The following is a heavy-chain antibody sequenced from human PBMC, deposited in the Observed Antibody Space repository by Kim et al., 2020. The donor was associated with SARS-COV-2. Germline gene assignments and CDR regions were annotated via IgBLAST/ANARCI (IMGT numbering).Heavy chain of an antibody. D-gene: IGHD1-26*01. Sequence: GGSLRLSCVVSGLTSDDYAIHWVRQAPGKGLEWVSGIIWNSGRIGYADSVTGRFTISRDNAKNSLYLQMNSLRAEDTGLYYCVKGFRTYEGSDWGQGTLV. CDR2: IIWNSGRI. V-gene: IGHV3-9*02. CDR1: GLTSDDYA. J-gene: IGHJ4*02. CDR3: VKGFRTYEGSD.